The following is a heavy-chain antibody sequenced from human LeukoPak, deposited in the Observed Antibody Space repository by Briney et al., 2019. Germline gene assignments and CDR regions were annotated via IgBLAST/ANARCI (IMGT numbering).Heavy chain of an antibody. CDR1: GFTFSTCG. D-gene: IGHD6-19*01. J-gene: IGHJ5*02. CDR3: AKDLHSSGWYNYFDP. CDR2: ISHDGTTT. V-gene: IGHV3-30*18. Sequence: GKSLSLSCVTSGFTFSTCGMHWFRQDLGRGLEWVAMISHDGTTTHYADSVRGRFTVSRDTSKNTLYLQMDSLRDEDTAVYHCAKDLHSSGWYNYFDPWGQGTLVTVSS.